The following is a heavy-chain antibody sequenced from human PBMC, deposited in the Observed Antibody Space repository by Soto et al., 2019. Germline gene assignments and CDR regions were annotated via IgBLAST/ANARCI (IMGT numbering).Heavy chain of an antibody. CDR3: AKGEYYYGSGSPYYGMEV. CDR2: ISYDGSNK. V-gene: IGHV3-30*18. J-gene: IGHJ6*02. CDR1: GFTFSSYG. Sequence: QVQLVESGGGVVQSGMSLRLSCAASGFTFSSYGMHWVRQAPGKGLEWVAVISYDGSNKYYADSVKGRFTISRDSSKNTLYLEMNSLRPEDTAVYYCAKGEYYYGSGSPYYGMEVWGQGTTVTVSS. D-gene: IGHD3-10*01.